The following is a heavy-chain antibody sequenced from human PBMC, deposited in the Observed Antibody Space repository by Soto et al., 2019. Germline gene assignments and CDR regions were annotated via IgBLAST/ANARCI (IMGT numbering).Heavy chain of an antibody. CDR2: INDSGST. J-gene: IGHJ2*01. CDR3: ARCGDYVGGWYFDL. D-gene: IGHD4-17*01. CDR1: GGAFSGYY. Sequence: QVQLQQWGAGLLKPSETLSLTCAVYGGAFSGYYWNWIRQPPGKGLEWIGEINDSGSTHYNPSLKSRVTXXVXTXMNQFPLSLTSVTAADTAVYYCARCGDYVGGWYFDLWGRGTLVTVSS. V-gene: IGHV4-34*01.